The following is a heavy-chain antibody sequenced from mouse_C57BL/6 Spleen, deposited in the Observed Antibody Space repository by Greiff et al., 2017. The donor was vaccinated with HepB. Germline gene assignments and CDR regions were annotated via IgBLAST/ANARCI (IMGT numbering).Heavy chain of an antibody. J-gene: IGHJ1*03. CDR1: GYTFTSYW. V-gene: IGHV1-61*01. D-gene: IGHD2-4*01. Sequence: QVQLQQPGAELVRPGSSVKLSCKASGYTFTSYWMDWVKQRPGQGLEWIGNIYPSDSETHYNQKFKDKATLTVDKSSSTAYMQLSSLTSEDSAVYYCARGGDYDWYFDVWGTGTTVTVSS. CDR3: ARGGDYDWYFDV. CDR2: IYPSDSET.